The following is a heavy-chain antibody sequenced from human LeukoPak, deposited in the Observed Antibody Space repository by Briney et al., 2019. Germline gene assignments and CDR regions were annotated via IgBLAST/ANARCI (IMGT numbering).Heavy chain of an antibody. Sequence: PSETLSLTCAVSGGSISSGGYSWSWIRQPPGKGLEWIGYSYYSGSTNYNPSLKSRVTISVDTSKNQFSLKLSSVTAADTAVYFCARETTYEILTGYQLAFDIWGQGTMVTVSS. CDR2: SYYSGST. CDR1: GGSISSGGYS. J-gene: IGHJ3*02. V-gene: IGHV4-61*08. D-gene: IGHD3-9*01. CDR3: ARETTYEILTGYQLAFDI.